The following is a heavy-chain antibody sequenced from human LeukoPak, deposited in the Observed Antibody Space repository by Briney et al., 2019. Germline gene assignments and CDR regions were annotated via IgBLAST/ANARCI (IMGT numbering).Heavy chain of an antibody. CDR2: IRFDGSTK. J-gene: IGHJ4*02. Sequence: PGGSLRLSCVASRITFRSSSMHWVRQAPGKGLEWLAFIRFDGSTKYYPDSVKGRFTVSRDNSKSTLYLQMNSLRAEDTAVYYCAQPDFWGQGTLVTVSS. V-gene: IGHV3-30*02. CDR3: AQPDF. CDR1: RITFRSSS.